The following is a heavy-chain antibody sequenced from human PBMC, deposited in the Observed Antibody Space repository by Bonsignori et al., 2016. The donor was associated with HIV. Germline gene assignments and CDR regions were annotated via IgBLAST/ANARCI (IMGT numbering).Heavy chain of an antibody. CDR3: ARDRTSGCFDY. Sequence: SVKVSCKASGGTFSSYAISWVRQAPGQGLEWMGGIIPILGIANYAQKFQGRVTITADKSTSTAYMELSSLRSEDTAVYYCARDRTSGCFDYWGQGTLVTVSS. CDR1: GGTFSSYA. V-gene: IGHV1-69*10. CDR2: IIPILGIA. D-gene: IGHD6-25*01. J-gene: IGHJ4*02.